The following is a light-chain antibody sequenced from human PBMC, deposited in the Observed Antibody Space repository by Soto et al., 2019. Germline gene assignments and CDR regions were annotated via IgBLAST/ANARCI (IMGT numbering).Light chain of an antibody. Sequence: QSVLTQPPSASETPGQRVTISCSGSSSSIGRNTVNWYQQLPGTAPKLVIYSNNQRPSGVPDRFSGSKSGTSGSLAISGLQSEDEADYYCAAWDNSLSEYVFGTGTKLTVL. V-gene: IGLV1-44*01. CDR3: AAWDNSLSEYV. CDR1: SSSIGRNT. CDR2: SNN. J-gene: IGLJ1*01.